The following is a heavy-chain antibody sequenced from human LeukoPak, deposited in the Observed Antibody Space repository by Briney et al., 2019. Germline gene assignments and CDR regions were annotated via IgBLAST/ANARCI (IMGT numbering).Heavy chain of an antibody. CDR1: GGSISSSSYL. CDR3: ARGSTVVPSPLYYFDY. V-gene: IGHV4-39*01. CDR2: LYYSGST. D-gene: IGHD4-23*01. Sequence: TSETLSLTCTVSGGSISSSSYLWGWIRQPPGEGLEWIGSLYYSGSTYYNPSLKSRVTISVDTSENQVSLKLSSVTAADTAVYYCARGSTVVPSPLYYFDYWGQGTLVTVSS. J-gene: IGHJ4*02.